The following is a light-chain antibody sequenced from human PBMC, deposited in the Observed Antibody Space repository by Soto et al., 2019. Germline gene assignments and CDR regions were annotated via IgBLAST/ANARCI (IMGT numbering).Light chain of an antibody. CDR2: EVS. CDR3: SSYTGSNIV. Sequence: QSALTQPASVSGSPGQSITISCTGTSSDVGGYNYVSWYQHHPGKAPKFMIYEVSNRPSGVSSRFSGSKSGNTASLTISGLQAEDEAYYYCSSYTGSNIVFGGGTKLTVL. V-gene: IGLV2-14*01. J-gene: IGLJ3*02. CDR1: SSDVGGYNY.